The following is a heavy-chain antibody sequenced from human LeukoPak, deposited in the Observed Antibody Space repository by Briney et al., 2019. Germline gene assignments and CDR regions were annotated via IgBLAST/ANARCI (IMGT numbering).Heavy chain of an antibody. Sequence: PSGTLSLTRTVSGGSVSSGGYYWSWIRQPPGKGLEWIGYVYYSGNTNYNPSLKSRVTISVDTSKNQFSLKLSSVTAADTAVYYCARDYYDSSGYYDYWGQEALVTVSS. J-gene: IGHJ4*02. CDR2: VYYSGNT. CDR1: GGSVSSGGYY. V-gene: IGHV4-61*08. D-gene: IGHD3-22*01. CDR3: ARDYYDSSGYYDY.